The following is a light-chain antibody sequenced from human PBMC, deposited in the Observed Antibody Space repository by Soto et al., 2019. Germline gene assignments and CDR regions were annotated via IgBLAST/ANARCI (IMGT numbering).Light chain of an antibody. CDR2: GAS. Sequence: EIVLTQSPATLSLSPGERATLSCRASQSVDSSYLAWYHQRPGQAPRLLIYGASNRATGIPGRFGGSGSGTEFNLTISRLEPEDSAVYYCQQYGNSPLYSFGQGTKLEIK. J-gene: IGKJ2*01. V-gene: IGKV3-20*01. CDR3: QQYGNSPLYS. CDR1: QSVDSSY.